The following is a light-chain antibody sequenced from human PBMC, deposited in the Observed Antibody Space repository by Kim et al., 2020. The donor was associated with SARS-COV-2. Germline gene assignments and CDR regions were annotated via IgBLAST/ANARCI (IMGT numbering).Light chain of an antibody. J-gene: IGLJ2*01. V-gene: IGLV3-19*01. Sequence: SSELTQDPAVSVALGQTVRITCQGDSLRRYYASWYQQKPGQAPVLVIYGKDSRPTGIPARFSGPRSGDTASFIITGAQAEDEADYYCNSRDSTGEHVVFG. CDR2: GKD. CDR1: SLRRYY. CDR3: NSRDSTGEHVV.